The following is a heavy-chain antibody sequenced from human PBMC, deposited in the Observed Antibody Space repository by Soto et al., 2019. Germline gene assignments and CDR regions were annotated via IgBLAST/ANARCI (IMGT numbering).Heavy chain of an antibody. CDR3: ARVKGTTYYFDY. V-gene: IGHV1-3*01. J-gene: IGHJ4*02. D-gene: IGHD1-1*01. CDR1: GYTFTSYA. Sequence: ASVKVSCKASGYTFTSYAMHWVRQAPGQRLEWMGWINAGNGNTKYSQKFQGRVTITRDTSASTAYMELSSLRSEDTAVYYCARVKGTTYYFDYWGQGTLVTVSS. CDR2: INAGNGNT.